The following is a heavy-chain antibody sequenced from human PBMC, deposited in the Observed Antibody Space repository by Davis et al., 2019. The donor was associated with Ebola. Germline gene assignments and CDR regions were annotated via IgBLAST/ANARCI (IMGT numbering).Heavy chain of an antibody. CDR1: GDSVSSHSAA. CDR2: TYYRSKWYN. CDR3: ARDQILWFGELLYGFYGMDV. D-gene: IGHD3-10*01. V-gene: IGHV6-1*01. J-gene: IGHJ6*02. Sequence: QTLSLTCAISGDSVSSHSAAWNWIRQSPSRGLEWLGRTYYRSKWYNDYAVSVKSRITINSDTSKNQFSLQLNSVTPEDTAVYYCARDQILWFGELLYGFYGMDVWGQGTTVTVSS.